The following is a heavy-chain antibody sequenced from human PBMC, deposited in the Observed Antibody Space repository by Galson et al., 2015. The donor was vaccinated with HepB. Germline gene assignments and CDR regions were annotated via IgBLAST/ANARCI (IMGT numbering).Heavy chain of an antibody. CDR1: GGSITSRGSY. D-gene: IGHD6-13*01. CDR2: IYYSGTT. J-gene: IGHJ4*02. V-gene: IGHV4-39*01. CDR3: ARAFTSSWSDFDY. Sequence: ETLSLTCPVSGGSITSRGSYWGWIRQPPGKGLEWIATIYYSGTTYYNPSLKSRVTISVDTSKNQFSLKMTSLTAADTAVYYCARAFTSSWSDFDYWGQGTLATVSS.